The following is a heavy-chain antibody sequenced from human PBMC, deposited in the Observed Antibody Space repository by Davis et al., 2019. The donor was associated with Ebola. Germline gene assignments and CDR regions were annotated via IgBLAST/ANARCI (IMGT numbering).Heavy chain of an antibody. D-gene: IGHD6-13*01. CDR2: ISGSRGST. J-gene: IGHJ1*01. CDR3: AKDMRSSWYRYFQH. CDR1: GFTFSSYA. Sequence: GESLKISCAASGFTFSSYAMSWVRQAPGKGLEWVSAISGSRGSTYYADSVKGRFTISRDNSKDTLYLQMNSLRAEDTAVYYCAKDMRSSWYRYFQHWGQGTLVTVSS. V-gene: IGHV3-23*01.